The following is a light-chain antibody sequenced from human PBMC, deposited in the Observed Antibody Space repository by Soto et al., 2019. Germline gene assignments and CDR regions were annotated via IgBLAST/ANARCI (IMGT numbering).Light chain of an antibody. V-gene: IGKV1-27*01. CDR2: TAS. CDR3: QKYDRVPWS. J-gene: IGKJ1*01. CDR1: QSIGKN. Sequence: DIQMTQSPSSLSASVGDRVTLTCRASQSIGKNLAWYQQKPGKVPKLLIYTASTVHSGVPSRFSGRGSGTDSTLTINSLQAEDVVTYCWQKYDRVPWSFGQGTRVEI.